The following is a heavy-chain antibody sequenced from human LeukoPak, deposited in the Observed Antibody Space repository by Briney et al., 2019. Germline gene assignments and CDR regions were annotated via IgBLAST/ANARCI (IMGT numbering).Heavy chain of an antibody. Sequence: GGSLRLSCAASGFTFSSYAMHWVRQAPGKGLEWVAVISYDGSNKYYADSVKGRFTISRDNSTNTLYLQMNSLRAEDTAVYYCARDSSNCGGDCYPNYWGQGTLVTVSS. V-gene: IGHV3-30-3*01. D-gene: IGHD2-21*02. CDR2: ISYDGSNK. J-gene: IGHJ4*02. CDR1: GFTFSSYA. CDR3: ARDSSNCGGDCYPNY.